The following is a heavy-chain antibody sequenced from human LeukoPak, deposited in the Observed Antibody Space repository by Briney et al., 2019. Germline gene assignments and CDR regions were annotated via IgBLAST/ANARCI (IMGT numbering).Heavy chain of an antibody. D-gene: IGHD3-10*01. V-gene: IGHV3-20*04. CDR1: GFTFDDYG. CDR3: ARVLYGSVGDAFDI. CDR2: INWNGGST. Sequence: GGSLRLSCAASGFTFDDYGMSWVRQAPGKGLEWVSGINWNGGSTGYADSVKGRFTISRDNAKNSLYLQMNSLRAEDTAVYYCARVLYGSVGDAFDIWGQGTLVTVSS. J-gene: IGHJ3*02.